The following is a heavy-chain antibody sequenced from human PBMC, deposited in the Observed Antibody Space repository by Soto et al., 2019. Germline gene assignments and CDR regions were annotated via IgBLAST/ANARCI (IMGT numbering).Heavy chain of an antibody. CDR3: ARASWSPVAGTLYYFDY. D-gene: IGHD6-19*01. V-gene: IGHV1-46*01. Sequence: QVQLVQSGAEVKKPGASVKVSCKASGYTFTSYYMHWVRQAPGQGLEWMGIINPSGGSTSYAQKFQGRVTMTRDTSTSTVYMELSSLRSEDTAVHYCARASWSPVAGTLYYFDYWGQGTLVTVSS. CDR2: INPSGGST. CDR1: GYTFTSYY. J-gene: IGHJ4*02.